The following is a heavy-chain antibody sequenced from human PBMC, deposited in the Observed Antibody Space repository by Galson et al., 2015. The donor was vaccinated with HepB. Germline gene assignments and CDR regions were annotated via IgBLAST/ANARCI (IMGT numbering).Heavy chain of an antibody. J-gene: IGHJ4*02. V-gene: IGHV3-66*01. CDR2: IYSGGST. D-gene: IGHD1-1*01. CDR1: GFTVSSNY. Sequence: SLRLSCAASGFTVSSNYMSWVRQAPGKGLEWVSVIYSGGSTDYADSVKGRFTISRDNSKSSLYLQMNSLRVEDTAVYYCAAGSLYFDYWGLGTLVTVSS. CDR3: AAGSLYFDY.